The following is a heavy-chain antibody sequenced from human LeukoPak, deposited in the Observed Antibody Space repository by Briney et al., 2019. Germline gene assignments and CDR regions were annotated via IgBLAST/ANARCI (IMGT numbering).Heavy chain of an antibody. V-gene: IGHV3-23*01. Sequence: GGSLRLSCAASGFTFSTYGMSWVRQAPGKGLEWVSTISSGGGTTYYADSVKGRFTISRDNSKNTLYLQMNSLRAEDTAVYYCARSAPIVAHDVFDIWGQGTMVTVSS. D-gene: IGHD3-22*01. CDR2: ISSGGGTT. CDR3: ARSAPIVAHDVFDI. J-gene: IGHJ3*02. CDR1: GFTFSTYG.